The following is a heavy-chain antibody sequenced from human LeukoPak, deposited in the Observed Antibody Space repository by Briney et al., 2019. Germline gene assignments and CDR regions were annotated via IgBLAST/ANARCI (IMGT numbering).Heavy chain of an antibody. Sequence: SVKVSCKASGGTFSSYAISWVRQAPGQGLEWMGGIIPIFGTANYAQEFQGRVTITADESTSTAYMELSSLRSEDTAVYYCARGEERYGDYLYYFDYWGQGTLVTVSS. J-gene: IGHJ4*02. D-gene: IGHD4-17*01. V-gene: IGHV1-69*13. CDR3: ARGEERYGDYLYYFDY. CDR1: GGTFSSYA. CDR2: IIPIFGTA.